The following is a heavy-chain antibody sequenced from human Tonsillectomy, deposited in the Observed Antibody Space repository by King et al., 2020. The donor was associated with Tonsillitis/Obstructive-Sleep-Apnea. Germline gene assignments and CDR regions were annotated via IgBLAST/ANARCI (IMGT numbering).Heavy chain of an antibody. CDR2: IKQDGSEK. CDR3: ARGPSTVFGVAAPFFDY. V-gene: IGHV3-7*01. J-gene: IGHJ4*02. CDR1: GYTFSSYC. Sequence: QLVQSGGGLVQPGGSLRLSCAASGYTFSSYCMSWVRQAPGKGLEWVANIKQDGSEKYYVDPVKGRFTISRDNAKNSLYLQMNSLRAEDTAVYYCARGPSTVFGVAAPFFDYWGQGTLVTVSS. D-gene: IGHD3-3*01.